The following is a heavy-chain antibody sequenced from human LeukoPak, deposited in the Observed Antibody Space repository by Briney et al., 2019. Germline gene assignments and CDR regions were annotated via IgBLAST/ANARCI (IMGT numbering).Heavy chain of an antibody. CDR3: ARAGAVAGRYYFDF. CDR2: IKQDGSEE. J-gene: IGHJ4*02. D-gene: IGHD6-19*01. V-gene: IGHV3-7*01. Sequence: PGGSLRLSCAASGFTFSSYAMHWVRQAPGKGLEWVANIKQDGSEEYYVDSVKGRFTISRDNAKNSLYVQMNSLRAEDTAVYYCARAGAVAGRYYFDFWGQGILVTVSS. CDR1: GFTFSSYA.